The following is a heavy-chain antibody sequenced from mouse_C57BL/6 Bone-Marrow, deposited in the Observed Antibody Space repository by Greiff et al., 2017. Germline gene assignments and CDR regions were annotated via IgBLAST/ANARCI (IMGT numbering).Heavy chain of an antibody. Sequence: VQLQQSGAELVMPGASVKLSCKASGYTFTSYWMHWVKQRPGQGLEWIGEIDPSDSYTNYNQKFKGKSTLTVDKSSSTAYMQLSSLTSEDSAVYYCARRGNWDRNYFDYWGQGTTLTVSS. V-gene: IGHV1-69*01. CDR3: ARRGNWDRNYFDY. D-gene: IGHD4-1*01. CDR1: GYTFTSYW. J-gene: IGHJ2*01. CDR2: IDPSDSYT.